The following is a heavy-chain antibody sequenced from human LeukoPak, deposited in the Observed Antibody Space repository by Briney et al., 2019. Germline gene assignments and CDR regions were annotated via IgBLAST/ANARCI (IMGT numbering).Heavy chain of an antibody. J-gene: IGHJ4*02. CDR1: GGSFSGYY. Sequence: PSETLSLTCAVYGGSFSGYYWSWIRQPPGKGLEWIGEINHSGSTNYNPSLKSRVTISVDTSKNQFSLKLSSVTAADTAVYYCARARAAGXXXYFDYWGQGTLVTVSS. V-gene: IGHV4-34*01. D-gene: IGHD6-25*01. CDR3: ARARAAGXXXYFDY. CDR2: INHSGST.